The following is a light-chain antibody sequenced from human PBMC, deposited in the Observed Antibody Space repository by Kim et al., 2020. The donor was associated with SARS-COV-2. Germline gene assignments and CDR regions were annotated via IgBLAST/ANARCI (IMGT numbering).Light chain of an antibody. CDR2: DAS. J-gene: IGKJ2*01. V-gene: IGKV3-11*01. CDR3: QQRTNWPPFT. Sequence: EIVLTQFPATLSLSPGETATLSCRASRSVSNFLAWYQQKPGQAPRLLIYDASNRAPGIPARFSGSGSGTDFTLTISSLEPEDFAVYYCQQRTNWPPFTFGQGTKLEI. CDR1: RSVSNF.